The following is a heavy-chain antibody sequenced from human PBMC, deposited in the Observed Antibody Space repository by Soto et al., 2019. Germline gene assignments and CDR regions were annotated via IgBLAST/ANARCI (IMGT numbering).Heavy chain of an antibody. D-gene: IGHD3-22*01. CDR1: GGTFSSYA. J-gene: IGHJ3*02. CDR3: ARDWDDYYYDSSGPEDSVSAFDI. Sequence: SVKFSCKASGGTFSSYAISWVRQAPGQGLEWMGGIIPIFGTANYAQKFQGRVTITADESTSTAYMELSSLRSEDTAVYYCARDWDDYYYDSSGPEDSVSAFDIWGQGTMVTVSS. CDR2: IIPIFGTA. V-gene: IGHV1-69*13.